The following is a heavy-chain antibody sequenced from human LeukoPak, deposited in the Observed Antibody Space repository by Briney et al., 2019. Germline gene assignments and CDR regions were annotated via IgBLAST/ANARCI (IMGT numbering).Heavy chain of an antibody. J-gene: IGHJ4*02. CDR3: ARDREWELLKSCFDY. CDR1: GYTFTGYY. V-gene: IGHV1-2*02. Sequence: ASVKVSCKASGYTFTGYYMHWVRQAPGQGLEWMGWINPNSGGTNYAQKFQGRVTMTRDTSISTAYMELSRLRSDDTAVYYCARDREWELLKSCFDYWGQGTLVTVSS. D-gene: IGHD1-26*01. CDR2: INPNSGGT.